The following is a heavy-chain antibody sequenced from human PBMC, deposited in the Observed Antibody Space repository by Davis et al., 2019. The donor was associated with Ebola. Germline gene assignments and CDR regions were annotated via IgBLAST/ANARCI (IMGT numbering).Heavy chain of an antibody. V-gene: IGHV1-18*01. CDR3: ARDHFYDILTGLVDYYYYYGMDV. CDR2: ISAYNGNT. J-gene: IGHJ6*02. Sequence: AASVQVSCKASGGTFTSYGISWVRQAPGQGLEWMGWISAYNGNTNYAQKLQGRVTMTTDTSTSTAYMELRSLRSDDTAVYYCARDHFYDILTGLVDYYYYYGMDVWGQGTTVTVSS. D-gene: IGHD3-9*01. CDR1: GGTFTSYG.